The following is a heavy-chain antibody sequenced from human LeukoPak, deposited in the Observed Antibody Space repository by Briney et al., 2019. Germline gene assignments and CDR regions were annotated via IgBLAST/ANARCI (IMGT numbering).Heavy chain of an antibody. CDR1: GYTFTGYY. V-gene: IGHV1-2*02. J-gene: IGHJ4*02. D-gene: IGHD2-2*01. Sequence: ASVKVSCKASGYTFTGYYMHWVRQAPGQGLEWMGWINPNSGGTNYAQKFQGRVTMTRDTSISTAYMELSSLRSEDTAVYYCASGRTDIVVVPATLRNYYFDYWAREPWSPSPQ. CDR3: ASGRTDIVVVPATLRNYYFDY. CDR2: INPNSGGT.